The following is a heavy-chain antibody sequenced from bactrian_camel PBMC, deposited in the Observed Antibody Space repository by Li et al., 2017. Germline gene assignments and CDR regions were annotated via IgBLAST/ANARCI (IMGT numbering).Heavy chain of an antibody. CDR1: GFPFSNSW. D-gene: IGHD5*01. J-gene: IGHJ4*01. Sequence: QLVESGRDSVQAGGSLRLSCTGSGFPFSNSWMYWVRQAPGKGLEWVATIVSAGSTNVYVDTLKGRLTASRDNAKNTVYLQMLSLRPEDTAVYYCVRSTMGWAFDYWGQGTQVTVS. CDR3: VRSTMGWAFDY. CDR2: IVSAGSTN. V-gene: IGHV3S25*01.